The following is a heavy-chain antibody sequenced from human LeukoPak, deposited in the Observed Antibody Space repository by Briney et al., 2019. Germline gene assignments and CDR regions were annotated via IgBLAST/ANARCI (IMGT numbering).Heavy chain of an antibody. CDR3: ARDNSLRDTAWWFDP. Sequence: ASVKVSCKASGYTFTNNFMHWMRQAPGQGLEWIGIINPSGDNTWYAQKFQGRVTMTRDMATSTDYLEVSSLRSEDMAVYYCARDNSLRDTAWWFDPWGQGTLVTVSS. J-gene: IGHJ5*02. V-gene: IGHV1-46*01. CDR2: INPSGDNT. CDR1: GYTFTNNF. D-gene: IGHD5-24*01.